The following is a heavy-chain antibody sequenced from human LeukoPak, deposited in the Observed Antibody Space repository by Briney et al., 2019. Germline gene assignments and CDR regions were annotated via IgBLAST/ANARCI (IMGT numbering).Heavy chain of an antibody. CDR3: AKDRDFDY. J-gene: IGHJ4*02. CDR2: ISYDGSNK. D-gene: IGHD3-10*01. Sequence: GGSLRLSCAASGFTFSSYGMHWVRQAPGKGLEWVAVISYDGSNKYYADSVKGRFTISRGNSKNTLYLQMNSLRAEDTAVYYCAKDRDFDYWGQGTLVTVSS. CDR1: GFTFSSYG. V-gene: IGHV3-30*18.